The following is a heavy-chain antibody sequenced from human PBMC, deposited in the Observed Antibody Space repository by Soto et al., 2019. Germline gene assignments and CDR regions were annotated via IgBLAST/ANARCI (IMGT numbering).Heavy chain of an antibody. Sequence: ASVKVSCKASGYTFTSYYMHWVRQAPGQGLEWMGWINPNSGGTNYAQKFQGWVTMTRDTSISTAYMELSRLRSDDTAVYYCARDHYDSSGYYPYYYYHYGMYVRGQRTTVTVSS. CDR2: INPNSGGT. D-gene: IGHD3-22*01. CDR1: GYTFTSYY. J-gene: IGHJ6*02. CDR3: ARDHYDSSGYYPYYYYHYGMYV. V-gene: IGHV1-2*04.